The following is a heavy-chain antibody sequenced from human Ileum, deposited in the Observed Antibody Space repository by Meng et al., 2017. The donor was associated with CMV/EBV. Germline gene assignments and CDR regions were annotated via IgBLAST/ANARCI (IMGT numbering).Heavy chain of an antibody. J-gene: IGHJ5*02. D-gene: IGHD2-2*01. Sequence: FSRFAMSWIRQAPGKGLEWVSTIRGSGGNTHYADSVKGRVTISRDNSGNSLYLQIYSLRDEDTAVYFCARHGADHCASTSCPNWFDPWGQGTLVTVSS. V-gene: IGHV3-23*01. CDR3: ARHGADHCASTSCPNWFDP. CDR2: IRGSGGNT. CDR1: FSRFA.